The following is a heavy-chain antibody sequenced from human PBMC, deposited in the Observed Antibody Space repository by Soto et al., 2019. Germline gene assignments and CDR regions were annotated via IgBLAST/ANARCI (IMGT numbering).Heavy chain of an antibody. J-gene: IGHJ3*02. V-gene: IGHV1-69*06. CDR1: GGTFSSYA. CDR3: ARGYTVRAHSSRAAFDI. Sequence: GXSVKVSCETSGGTFSSYAVSWVRQAPGQGLEWMGGIIPIFGTANYAQKFQGRVTITADKSTRTAYMELSSLRSEDTAVYYFARGYTVRAHSSRAAFDIWGQGTMVTVSS. D-gene: IGHD2-2*02. CDR2: IIPIFGTA.